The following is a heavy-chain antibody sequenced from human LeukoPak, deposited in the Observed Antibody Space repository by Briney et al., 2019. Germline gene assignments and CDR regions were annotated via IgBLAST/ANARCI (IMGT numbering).Heavy chain of an antibody. CDR3: ASGPSYYYDTRGW. J-gene: IGHJ4*02. Sequence: PGGSLRLSCVVSGLTFSHYAMHWVRQAPGKGMEWVAVVSEDVNDKHYAASVRGRFTISRDNSKNTLYLQMDSLTPEETAVDYCASGPSYYYDTRGWWGQGTLGTVSS. CDR2: VSEDVNDK. D-gene: IGHD3-22*01. CDR1: GLTFSHYA. V-gene: IGHV3-30-3*01.